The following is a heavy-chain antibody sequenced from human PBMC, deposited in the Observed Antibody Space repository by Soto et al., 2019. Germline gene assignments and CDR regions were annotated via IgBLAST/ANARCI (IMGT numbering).Heavy chain of an antibody. D-gene: IGHD6-13*01. CDR2: IYWDEDK. V-gene: IGHV2-5*02. Sequence: QVTLKESGPTLVKPRQPLTLTCTFSGFSLTSPGMNVGWIRQPPGKALEWLALIYWDEDKRYNPSLRNRLTTTKDTSKNQVVLTVTNVDPVDTGTYYCAHSEGSSWLCDNWGQGTLVTVSS. CDR1: GFSLTSPGMN. J-gene: IGHJ4*02. CDR3: AHSEGSSWLCDN.